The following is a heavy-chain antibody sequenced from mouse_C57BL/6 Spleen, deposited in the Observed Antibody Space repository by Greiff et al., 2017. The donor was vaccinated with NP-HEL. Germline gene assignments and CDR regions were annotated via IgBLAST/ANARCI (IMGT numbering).Heavy chain of an antibody. CDR2: IHPNSGST. CDR3: ARGDYYGSSSHWYFDV. J-gene: IGHJ1*03. V-gene: IGHV1-64*01. Sequence: VQLQQPGAELVKPGASVKLSCKASGYTFTSYWMHWVKQRPGQGLEWIGMIHPNSGSTNYNEKFKSKATLTVDKSSSTAYMQLSSLTSEDSAVYYCARGDYYGSSSHWYFDVWGTGTTVTVSS. D-gene: IGHD1-1*01. CDR1: GYTFTSYW.